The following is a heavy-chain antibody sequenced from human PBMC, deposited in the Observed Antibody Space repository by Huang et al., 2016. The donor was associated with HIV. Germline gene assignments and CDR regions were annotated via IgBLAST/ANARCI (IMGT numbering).Heavy chain of an antibody. V-gene: IGHV3-74*01. CDR2: INSDGRST. J-gene: IGHJ4*02. D-gene: IGHD6-19*01. CDR1: GFTFSSDW. Sequence: EVQLVESGGGLVQPGGSLRLSCAASGFTFSSDWMHWVRKAPGKGLVGGSRINSDGRSTSYADSVKGRFTISRDNAKNTLYLKMNSLRAEDTAVYYCARDSQQWLVEDYWGQGTLVTVSS. CDR3: ARDSQQWLVEDY.